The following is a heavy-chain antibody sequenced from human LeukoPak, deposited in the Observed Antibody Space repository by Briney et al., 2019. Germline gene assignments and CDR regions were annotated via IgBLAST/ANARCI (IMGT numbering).Heavy chain of an antibody. CDR1: GSTFSNYW. CDR2: IKQDGSEK. V-gene: IGHV3-7*01. Sequence: GGSLRLSCAASGSTFSNYWMQWVRRVPGKGLEWVANIKQDGSEKYYVDSVKGRFTISRDNAKSSLYLQMDSLRAEDTAVYYCARAYFEYWGQGTLVTVSS. J-gene: IGHJ4*02. CDR3: ARAYFEY.